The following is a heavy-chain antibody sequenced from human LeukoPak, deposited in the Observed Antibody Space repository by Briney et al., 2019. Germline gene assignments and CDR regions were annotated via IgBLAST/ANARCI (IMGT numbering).Heavy chain of an antibody. D-gene: IGHD3-3*01. CDR1: GGSISSSSYY. V-gene: IGHV4-39*01. CDR2: IYYSGST. Sequence: SETLSLTCTVSGGSISSSSYYWGWIRQPPGKGLEWIGSIYYSGSTYYNPSLKGRVTISVDTSKNQFSLKLSSVAAADTAVYYCARRAPYDFWSGYYDNWFDPWGQGTLVTVSS. CDR3: ARRAPYDFWSGYYDNWFDP. J-gene: IGHJ5*02.